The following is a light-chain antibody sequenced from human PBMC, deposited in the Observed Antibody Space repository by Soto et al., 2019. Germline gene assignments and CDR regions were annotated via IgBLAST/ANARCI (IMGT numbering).Light chain of an antibody. Sequence: DLQITQAHSTLTASVGARFTITCQAGKSICSWLAWYQQKPGKAPKLLIYDASSLESGVPSRFSGSGSGTEFTLTISILQPDDFATYYRQQYNSYSPYTFGQGTKVDIK. V-gene: IGKV1-5*01. CDR1: KSICSW. CDR2: DAS. CDR3: QQYNSYSPYT. J-gene: IGKJ2*01.